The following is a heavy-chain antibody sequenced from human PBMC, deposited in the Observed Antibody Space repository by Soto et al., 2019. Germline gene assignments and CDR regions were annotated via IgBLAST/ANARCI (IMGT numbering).Heavy chain of an antibody. CDR1: GYSFTGYY. D-gene: IGHD2-8*02. CDR2: INPDSGAT. J-gene: IGHJ4*02. CDR3: ARGDYGTGGYPFPYFDY. Sequence: HAHLVQSGAEVKRPGASLKVSCKASGYSFTGYYIHWVRQAPGQGLEWMGWINPDSGATNYAQNFQGRVTLTSDTSISTASMALTSLTSDETAVYYCARGDYGTGGYPFPYFDYWGQGTLVIVSS. V-gene: IGHV1-2*02.